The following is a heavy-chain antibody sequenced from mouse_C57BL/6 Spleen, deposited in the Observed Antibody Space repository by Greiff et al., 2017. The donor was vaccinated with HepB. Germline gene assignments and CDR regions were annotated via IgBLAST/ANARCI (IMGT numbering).Heavy chain of an antibody. D-gene: IGHD1-1*01. Sequence: EVQGVESGGGLVQPGGSLSLSCAASGFTFTDYYMSWVRQPPGKALEWLGFIRNKANGYTTEYSVSVKGRFTISRDNSQSILYLQMNALRAEDSATYYCARSNLRYYVDYWGQGTTLTVSS. CDR1: GFTFTDYY. J-gene: IGHJ2*01. CDR2: IRNKANGYTT. V-gene: IGHV7-3*01. CDR3: ARSNLRYYVDY.